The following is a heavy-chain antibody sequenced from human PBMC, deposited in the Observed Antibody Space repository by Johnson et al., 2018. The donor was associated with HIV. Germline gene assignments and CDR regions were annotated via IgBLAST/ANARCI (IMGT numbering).Heavy chain of an antibody. D-gene: IGHD4-17*01. CDR3: ARDSTPWGGDYVDYAFDI. CDR2: ISFAGNKK. V-gene: IGHV3-30*04. J-gene: IGHJ3*02. Sequence: QEQLVESGGGLVQSGRSLRLSCTASGFTFGDYAMSWVRQAPGKGLEWVAAISFAGNKKHYAESVKGRFTISRENSKNMLFLEMNSLRAEDTAVYYCARDSTPWGGDYVDYAFDIWGQGTMVTVSS. CDR1: GFTFGDYA.